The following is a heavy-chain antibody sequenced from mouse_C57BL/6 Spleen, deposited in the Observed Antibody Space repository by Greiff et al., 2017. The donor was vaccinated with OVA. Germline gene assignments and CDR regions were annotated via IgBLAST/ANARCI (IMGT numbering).Heavy chain of an antibody. CDR2: IYPGDGDT. CDR1: GYAFSSYW. D-gene: IGHD2-1*01. CDR3: ARDYGNSYYAMDY. Sequence: QVQLQQSGAELVKPGASVKISCKASGYAFSSYWMNWVKQRPGKGLEWIGQIYPGDGDTNYNGKFKGKATLTADKSSSTAYMKLSSLTSEDSAVYFCARDYGNSYYAMDYWGQGTSVTVSS. J-gene: IGHJ4*01. V-gene: IGHV1-80*01.